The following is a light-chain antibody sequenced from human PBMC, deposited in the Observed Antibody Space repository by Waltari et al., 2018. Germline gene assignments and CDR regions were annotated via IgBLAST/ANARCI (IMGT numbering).Light chain of an antibody. V-gene: IGKV4-1*01. CDR2: WGS. CDR3: QQYYNGPRT. CDR1: QSVSHTHNHKTY. J-gene: IGKJ1*01. Sequence: DIEMTQSPDSLAVSLGERATIHCKSSQSVSHTHNHKTYLAWYQQKSGRPPKVLIYWGSTRESGVPDRFSGTGTVTDFTLTINSLQAEDVAVYYCQQYYNGPRTFGQGTKVEIK.